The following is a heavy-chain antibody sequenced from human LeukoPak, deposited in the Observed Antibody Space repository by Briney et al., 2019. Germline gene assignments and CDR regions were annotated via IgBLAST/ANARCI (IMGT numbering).Heavy chain of an antibody. CDR2: IRSKTYRGTT. CDR3: TRVFRRDGYNSFDY. CDR1: GFTFGDYE. D-gene: IGHD5-24*01. Sequence: GGSLRPSCTASGFTFGDYEMSWVRPAPGKGREWVGFIRSKTYRGTTEYAASVKGRFTISRDDSKSIAYLQMNSLKTEDTAVYYCTRVFRRDGYNSFDYWGQGTLVTVSS. J-gene: IGHJ4*02. V-gene: IGHV3-49*04.